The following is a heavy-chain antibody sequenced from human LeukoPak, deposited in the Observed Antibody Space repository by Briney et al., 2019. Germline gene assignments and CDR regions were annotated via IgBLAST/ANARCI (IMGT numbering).Heavy chain of an antibody. V-gene: IGHV4-59*10. J-gene: IGHJ3*02. Sequence: SETLSLTCAVYGGSFSGYYWSWIRQPAGKGLEWIGRIDTSGNTNYKPSLKSRVTMSVDTSKNQFSLKLSSVTAADTAVYYCARVGFFDIWGRGTMVTVSS. CDR2: IDTSGNT. CDR1: GGSFSGYY. CDR3: ARVGFFDI.